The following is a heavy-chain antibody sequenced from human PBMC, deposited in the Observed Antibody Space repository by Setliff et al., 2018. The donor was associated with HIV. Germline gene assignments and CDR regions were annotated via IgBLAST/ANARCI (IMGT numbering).Heavy chain of an antibody. D-gene: IGHD6-13*01. CDR1: GFTFSDYY. CDR3: ARDGTAAAPTWFDP. J-gene: IGHJ5*02. V-gene: IGHV3-11*06. CDR2: ISSSSSRYT. Sequence: PGGSLRLSCAASGFTFSDYYMSWIRQAPGKGLEWVSSISSSSSRYTNYADSVKGRFTISRDNAKNSLYLQMNSLRAEDTAVYYCARDGTAAAPTWFDPWGQGTLVTVSS.